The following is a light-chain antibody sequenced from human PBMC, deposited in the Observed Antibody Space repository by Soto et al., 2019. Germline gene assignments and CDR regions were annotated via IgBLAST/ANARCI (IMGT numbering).Light chain of an antibody. CDR3: SSYTSSSTLV. V-gene: IGLV2-14*01. CDR2: DVS. J-gene: IGLJ2*01. CDR1: SSDVGGYNY. Sequence: QSVLTLPASVSGSPGQSITISCTGTSSDVGGYNYVSWYQQHPGKAPKLMIYDVSNRPSGVSNRFSGSKSGNTASLTISGLQADDEADYYCSSYTSSSTLVFGGGTQLTVL.